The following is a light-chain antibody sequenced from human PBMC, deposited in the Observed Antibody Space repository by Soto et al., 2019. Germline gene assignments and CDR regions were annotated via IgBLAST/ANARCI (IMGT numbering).Light chain of an antibody. CDR3: SSYTGSNSYV. CDR1: SSDVGGYNF. Sequence: QSALTQPASVFGSPGQSITFSCTGTSSDVGGYNFVSWYQQHPGKAPKLMIYEVSSRPSGVSNRFSGSKSGNTASLTVSGLQAEDEADYFCSSYTGSNSYVFGSGTKLTVL. J-gene: IGLJ1*01. V-gene: IGLV2-14*03. CDR2: EVS.